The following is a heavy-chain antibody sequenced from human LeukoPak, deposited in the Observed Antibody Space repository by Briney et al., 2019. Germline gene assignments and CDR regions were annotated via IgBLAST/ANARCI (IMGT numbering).Heavy chain of an antibody. Sequence: PGGSLRLSCTASGFTFGDYAMSWFRQAPGKGLEWVGFIRSKAYGGTTEYAASVKGRFTISRDDSKSIAYLQVNSLKTEDTAVYYCTRDSGVCSGGSCYSGYYFDYWGQGTLVTVSS. V-gene: IGHV3-49*03. CDR2: IRSKAYGGTT. CDR1: GFTFGDYA. CDR3: TRDSGVCSGGSCYSGYYFDY. J-gene: IGHJ4*02. D-gene: IGHD2-15*01.